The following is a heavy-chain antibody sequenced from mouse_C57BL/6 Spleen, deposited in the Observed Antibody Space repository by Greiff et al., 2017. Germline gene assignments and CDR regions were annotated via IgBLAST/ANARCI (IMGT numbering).Heavy chain of an antibody. CDR1: GFTFTDYY. Sequence: EVKLQESGPVLVKPGPSVKISCKASGFTFTDYYMHWVKQSHGKSLEWIGLVYPYNGGTSYNQKFKGKATLTVDPSSSTAYMELHSLASEDSAVYYCTIRGNHYPYAMDYWGQGTSVTVSS. D-gene: IGHD2-1*01. CDR2: VYPYNGGT. CDR3: TIRGNHYPYAMDY. J-gene: IGHJ4*01. V-gene: IGHV1-36*01.